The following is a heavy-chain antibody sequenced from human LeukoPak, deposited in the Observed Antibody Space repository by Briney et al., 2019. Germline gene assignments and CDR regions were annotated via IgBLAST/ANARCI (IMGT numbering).Heavy chain of an antibody. CDR2: INQNGREK. CDR1: GFTLSDYW. Sequence: GGSLRLSCAASGFTLSDYWMSWVRQAPGKGLEWVANINQNGREKRYVDSVKGRFTISRDDAKSSVILQMNNLRVEDTGVYYCARDPTRRFDLWGQGTLVTVSS. J-gene: IGHJ4*02. CDR3: ARDPTRRFDL. V-gene: IGHV3-7*01.